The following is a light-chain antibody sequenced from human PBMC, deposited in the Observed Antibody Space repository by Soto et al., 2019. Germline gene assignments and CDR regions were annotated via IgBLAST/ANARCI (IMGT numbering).Light chain of an antibody. J-gene: IGLJ1*01. CDR3: FSYAGSSTYV. CDR2: EGS. Sequence: QSVLTQPASVSGSPGQSITISCAGTSSDVGSYNLVSWYQNHPGKAPKLMIYEGSKRPSGVSNRFSGSKSGNRASLTISGLQAADEADYCCFSYAGSSTYVFGTGTKVTVL. CDR1: SSDVGSYNL. V-gene: IGLV2-23*01.